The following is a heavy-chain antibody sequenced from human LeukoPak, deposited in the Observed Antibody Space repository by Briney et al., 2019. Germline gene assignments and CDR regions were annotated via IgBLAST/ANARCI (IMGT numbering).Heavy chain of an antibody. CDR1: GFTFSGYC. D-gene: IGHD3-10*02. J-gene: IGHJ3*02. CDR3: ARENWIVAKHVLDI. Sequence: GGSLRLSCAASGFTFSGYCMHWVRQAPGKGLDWVTAIRYDGSETAYADSVKGRVTISRDNSKNTLYLQMNSLRVEDMAIYYCARENWIVAKHVLDIWGQGTMVSVAS. CDR2: IRYDGSET. V-gene: IGHV3-33*01.